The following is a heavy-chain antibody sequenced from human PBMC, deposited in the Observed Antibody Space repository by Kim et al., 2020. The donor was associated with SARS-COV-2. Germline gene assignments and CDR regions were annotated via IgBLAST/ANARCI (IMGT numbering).Heavy chain of an antibody. D-gene: IGHD3-3*01. J-gene: IGHJ6*02. CDR2: IWYDGSNK. Sequence: GGSLRLSCAASGFTFSSYGMHWVRQAPGKGLEWVAVIWYDGSNKYYADSVKGRFTISRDNSKNTLYLQMNSLRAEDTAVYYCARDEAIPIFGVVTDYYYGMDVWGQGTTVTVSS. CDR1: GFTFSSYG. CDR3: ARDEAIPIFGVVTDYYYGMDV. V-gene: IGHV3-33*01.